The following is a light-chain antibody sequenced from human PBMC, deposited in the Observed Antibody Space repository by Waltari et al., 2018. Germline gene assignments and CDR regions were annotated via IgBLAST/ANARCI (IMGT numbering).Light chain of an antibody. J-gene: IGLJ2*01. CDR1: SAHIGRNT. CDR2: SNN. Sequence: QSVLTQPPSASGTPGQRVTISCSGSSAHIGRNTVNWYQQLPGTAPKLLIYSNNRRPSGVSDRFSGCKSGTSASLAISGLQSEDEADYYCAAWDDSLNGVVFGGGTKLTVL. CDR3: AAWDDSLNGVV. V-gene: IGLV1-44*01.